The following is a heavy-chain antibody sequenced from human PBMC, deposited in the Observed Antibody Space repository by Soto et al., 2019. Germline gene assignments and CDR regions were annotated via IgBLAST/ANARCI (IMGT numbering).Heavy chain of an antibody. J-gene: IGHJ4*02. D-gene: IGHD6-19*01. Sequence: SVKVSCKASGGTFRNYAITWVRQAPGQGLEWMGGIIPLFATSNYAQKLLGRLTFTADESAVTSYMELSSLRSDDTALYYCAAVVPPAPYYSPNYFDPWGQGTLVTVSS. V-gene: IGHV1-69*13. CDR3: AAVVPPAPYYSPNYFDP. CDR1: GGTFRNYA. CDR2: IIPLFATS.